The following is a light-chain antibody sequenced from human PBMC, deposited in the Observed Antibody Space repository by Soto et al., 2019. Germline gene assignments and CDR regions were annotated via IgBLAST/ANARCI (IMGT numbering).Light chain of an antibody. Sequence: QSVLTQPPSASGTPGQRVTISCSGSSSNIGTYTVNWYQQLPGTAPKLLIYSTHQRPSGVPDRFSGSKSGTSASLGISGLQSEDEVDYYCAAWDDRLNGQGVFGGGTKMNVL. CDR2: STH. J-gene: IGLJ2*01. V-gene: IGLV1-44*01. CDR3: AAWDDRLNGQGV. CDR1: SSNIGTYT.